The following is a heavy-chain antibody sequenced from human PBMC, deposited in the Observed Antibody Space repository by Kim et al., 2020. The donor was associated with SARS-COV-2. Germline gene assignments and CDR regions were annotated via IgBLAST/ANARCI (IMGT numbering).Heavy chain of an antibody. D-gene: IGHD2-21*01. CDR3: AKDFPHCAGDCFAY. CDR2: ISPTGNNI. J-gene: IGHJ4*02. V-gene: IGHV3-43*01. CDR1: GFSSDDLS. Sequence: GGSLRFSCEGSGFSSDDLSLHWIRQTPGSSLEWVSLISPTGNNIFYGNSVRGRFTTSKDSVKNVLYLQMDSLKIEDTGIYYCAKDFPHCAGDCFAYWGQGALVTVS.